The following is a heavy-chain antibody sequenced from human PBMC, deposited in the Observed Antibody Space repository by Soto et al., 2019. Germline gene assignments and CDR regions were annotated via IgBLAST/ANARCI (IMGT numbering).Heavy chain of an antibody. J-gene: IGHJ4*02. V-gene: IGHV3-21*01. CDR2: ISSSSSYI. Sequence: EVQLVESGGTLVKPGGSLRLSCVVSGFTFRSYSMNWVRQAPGKGLEWVSSISSSSSYIKYADSVKGRFIISRDNAKNSLYLQMNSLRAEDTAVYYCARGLNGEMATIPTDYWGQGTLVTVSS. CDR3: ARGLNGEMATIPTDY. D-gene: IGHD5-12*01. CDR1: GFTFRSYS.